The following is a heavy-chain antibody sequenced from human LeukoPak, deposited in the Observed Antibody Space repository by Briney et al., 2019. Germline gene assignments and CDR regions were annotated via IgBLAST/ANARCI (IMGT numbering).Heavy chain of an antibody. CDR3: AKVLGWELLDYYFDY. CDR2: INLDGSQK. J-gene: IGHJ4*02. V-gene: IGHV3-7*03. D-gene: IGHD1-26*01. Sequence: GGSLRLSCAASGFTFSNYWMAWVRQAPGKGPEWVANINLDGSQKYYVDSVKGRFTISRDNSKNTLYLQMNSLRAEDTAVYYCAKVLGWELLDYYFDYWGQGTLVTVSS. CDR1: GFTFSNYW.